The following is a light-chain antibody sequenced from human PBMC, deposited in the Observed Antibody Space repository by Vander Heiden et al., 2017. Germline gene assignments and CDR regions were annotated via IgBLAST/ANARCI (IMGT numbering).Light chain of an antibody. V-gene: IGKV2-30*01. J-gene: IGKJ2*01. CDR3: LQGISWPRT. CDR2: KIS. Sequence: DAVMTQSPLYLTVTLGQTASISCRSSQSPVISDGNTYLSWCQQRPGQSPRRLIYKISDRDSGVPDRFSGSGSGTDFTLKISRVEAEDVGIYYCLQGISWPRTFGQGTKLEIK. CDR1: QSPVISDGNTY.